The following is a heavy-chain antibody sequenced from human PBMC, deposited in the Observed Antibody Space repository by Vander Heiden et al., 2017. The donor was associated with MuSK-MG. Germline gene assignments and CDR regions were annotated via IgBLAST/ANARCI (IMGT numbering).Heavy chain of an antibody. Sequence: QVQLVQSGAEVKKPGASVKASCKASDYTFTIYGISWVRQDPVQGLEWRGWSSDYNGNTNYAQKLQGSVTMTTDTPKSTAYMDLKSLRSDGAAVYYCAREWDIVDAIDYWGQGTLVTVSS. CDR1: DYTFTIYG. D-gene: IGHD5-12*01. J-gene: IGHJ4*02. CDR3: AREWDIVDAIDY. CDR2: SSDYNGNT. V-gene: IGHV1-18*01.